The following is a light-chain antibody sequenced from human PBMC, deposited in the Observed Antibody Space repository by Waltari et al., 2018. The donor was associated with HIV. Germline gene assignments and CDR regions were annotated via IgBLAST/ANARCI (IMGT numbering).Light chain of an antibody. Sequence: QSALTQPASVSGSPGQSITISCSGTISDTAVYHFVSWSRQHPGKAPQVLLYEIKSRPSGISLRVAGCKSGNTAYLTIAGLQAEDEADYYCTSYTQNHSLLVGGGTKLTVL. CDR1: ISDTAVYHF. CDR2: EIK. J-gene: IGLJ2*01. V-gene: IGLV2-14*01. CDR3: TSYTQNHSLL.